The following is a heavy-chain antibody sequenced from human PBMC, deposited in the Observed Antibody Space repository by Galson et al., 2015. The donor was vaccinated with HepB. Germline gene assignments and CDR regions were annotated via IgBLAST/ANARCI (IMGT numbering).Heavy chain of an antibody. CDR3: ARGPPVAGTGTADY. V-gene: IGHV3-21*01. CDR1: GFTFSSYS. CDR2: ISSSSSYI. D-gene: IGHD6-19*01. Sequence: SLRLSCAASGFTFSSYSMNWVRQAPGKGLEWVSSISSSSSYIYYADSVKGRFTISRDNAKNSLYLQMNSLRAEDTAVYYCARGPPVAGTGTADYWGQGTLVTVSS. J-gene: IGHJ4*02.